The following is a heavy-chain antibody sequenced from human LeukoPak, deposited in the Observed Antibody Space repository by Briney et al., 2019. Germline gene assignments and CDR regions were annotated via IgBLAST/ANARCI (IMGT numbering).Heavy chain of an antibody. J-gene: IGHJ4*02. CDR1: GGSISSYY. D-gene: IGHD3-10*01. CDR3: ARHGGEFGSGTYYNFDY. CDR2: ISYSGST. Sequence: PSETLSLTCTVSGGSISSYYWSWIRQPPGKGVEWLGYISYSGSTNYNPSLKSRVTISVDTSMHQFSLKLTSVTAADTAVYYCARHGGEFGSGTYYNFDYWGQGTLVTVSS. V-gene: IGHV4-59*08.